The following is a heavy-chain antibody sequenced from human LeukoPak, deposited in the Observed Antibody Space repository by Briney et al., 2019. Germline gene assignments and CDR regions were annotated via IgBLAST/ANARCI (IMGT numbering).Heavy chain of an antibody. CDR1: GFTFSSYG. D-gene: IGHD1-7*01. CDR3: ASNWNYAYFDY. J-gene: IGHJ4*02. V-gene: IGHV3-30*03. CDR2: ISYDGSNK. Sequence: PGGSLRLSCAASGFTFSSYGMHWVRQAPGKGLEWVAVISYDGSNKYYADSVKGRFTISRDNSKNTLYLQMNSLRAEDTAVYYCASNWNYAYFDYWGQGTLVTVSS.